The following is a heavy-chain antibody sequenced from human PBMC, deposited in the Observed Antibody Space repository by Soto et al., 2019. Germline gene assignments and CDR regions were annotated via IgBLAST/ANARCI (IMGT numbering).Heavy chain of an antibody. CDR1: GYRFTSYG. J-gene: IGHJ6*02. D-gene: IGHD3-16*01. CDR3: AMVDVYVTPSPQDV. CDR2: INAYNGNT. V-gene: IGHV1-18*01. Sequence: QVQLVQSGAEVKNPGASVKVSCKASGYRFTSYGIGWVRQAPGLGLEWMGWINAYNGNTNYAQNLQGRVTLTTDTSTSTAYMELRSLRSNDTAVYYCAMVDVYVTPSPQDVWGQGTTVTVSS.